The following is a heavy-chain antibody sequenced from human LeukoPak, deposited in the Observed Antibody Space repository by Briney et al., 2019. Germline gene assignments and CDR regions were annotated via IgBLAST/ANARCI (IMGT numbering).Heavy chain of an antibody. D-gene: IGHD5-12*01. CDR3: ARDVRRRGGYVALDS. CDR2: INGDGSTT. CDR1: GFTFRSYW. V-gene: IGHV3-74*03. Sequence: GGSLRLSCAAFGFTFRSYWMYWVRQAPGKGLVWVSHINGDGSTTTYADSGKGRFTISRDNAKNTLYLQMNSLRAEDTAVYYCARDVRRRGGYVALDSWGQGTLVTVSS. J-gene: IGHJ4*02.